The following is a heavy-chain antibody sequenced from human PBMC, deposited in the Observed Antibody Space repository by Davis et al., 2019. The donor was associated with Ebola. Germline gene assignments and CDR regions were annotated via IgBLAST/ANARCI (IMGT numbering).Heavy chain of an antibody. CDR1: GFIFRSYV. Sequence: GESLKISCAASGFIFRSYVMSWVRQAPGKGLEWVSTLGTSADTYYADSVKGRFTISRHNSKNTLYLQINSLRAEDTAVYYCARGYYDSTGNRYFDFWGRGTLVTVSS. V-gene: IGHV3-23*01. D-gene: IGHD3-22*01. CDR2: LGTSADT. CDR3: ARGYYDSTGNRYFDF. J-gene: IGHJ2*01.